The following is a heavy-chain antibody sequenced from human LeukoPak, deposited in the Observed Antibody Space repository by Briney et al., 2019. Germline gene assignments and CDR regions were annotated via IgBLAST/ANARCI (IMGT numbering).Heavy chain of an antibody. CDR2: ISGSGGST. V-gene: IGHV3-23*01. CDR3: ARGGQVGDSSSSGLRGWFDP. D-gene: IGHD6-6*01. CDR1: GFTFSSYA. Sequence: GGSLRLSCAASGFTFSSYAMSWVRQAPGKGLEWVSAISGSGGSTYYADSVKGRFTISRDNPKNTLYLQMNSLRAEDTAVYYCARGGQVGDSSSSGLRGWFDPWGQGTLVTVSS. J-gene: IGHJ5*02.